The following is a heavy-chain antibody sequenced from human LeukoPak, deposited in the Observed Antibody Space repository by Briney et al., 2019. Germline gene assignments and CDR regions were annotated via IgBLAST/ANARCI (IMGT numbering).Heavy chain of an antibody. J-gene: IGHJ6*03. CDR1: GFTFTNYR. D-gene: IGHD3-16*01. Sequence: GGSLRLSCAASGFTFTNYRMTWVRQAPGKGLEWVANIKEDGSEKNYVDSVKGRFTISRDNAKNSLSLQMNSLRVEDTAVYYCVREGVVDSWVSYGTYNYYYYMDVWGKGTTVTVSS. CDR3: VREGVVDSWVSYGTYNYYYYMDV. CDR2: IKEDGSEK. V-gene: IGHV3-7*01.